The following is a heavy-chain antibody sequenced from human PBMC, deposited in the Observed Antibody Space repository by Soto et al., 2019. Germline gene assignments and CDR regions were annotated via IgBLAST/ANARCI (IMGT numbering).Heavy chain of an antibody. V-gene: IGHV4-59*01. Sequence: SETLSLTCTVSGGSISSYYWSWIRQPPGKGLEWIGYIYYSGSTNYNPSLKGRVTISVDTSKNQFSLKLSSVTAADTAVYYCARGGYCSGGSCRPNWFDPWGQGTLVTVSS. D-gene: IGHD2-15*01. J-gene: IGHJ5*02. CDR3: ARGGYCSGGSCRPNWFDP. CDR2: IYYSGST. CDR1: GGSISSYY.